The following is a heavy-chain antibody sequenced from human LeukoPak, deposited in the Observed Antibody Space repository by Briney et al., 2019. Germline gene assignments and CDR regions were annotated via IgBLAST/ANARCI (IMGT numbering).Heavy chain of an antibody. CDR3: ATASRLSYDTFDI. D-gene: IGHD2/OR15-2a*01. CDR2: ISYDGSHK. CDR1: GFTFSNYG. Sequence: GGSLRLSCAASGFTFSNYGMHWVRQALGKGLEWVAVISYDGSHKYYADFVKGRFTISRDNSKNTLYLQMNSLRAEDTAVYYCATASRLSYDTFDIWGQGTVVTVSS. V-gene: IGHV3-30*03. J-gene: IGHJ3*02.